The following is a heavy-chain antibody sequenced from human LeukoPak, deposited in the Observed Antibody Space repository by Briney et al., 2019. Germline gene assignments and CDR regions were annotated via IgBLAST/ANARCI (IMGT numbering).Heavy chain of an antibody. D-gene: IGHD6-19*01. CDR1: GFTFGDNY. Sequence: GGSLRLSCAASGFTFGDNYMSWIRQAPGKGLEWVSYISSSGNTTYNADSVKGRFSITRDNAKNSLYLQMNSLRAEDTAVYYCARDGGSAWFLDYWGQGTLVTVSS. V-gene: IGHV3-11*04. CDR2: ISSSGNTT. J-gene: IGHJ4*02. CDR3: ARDGGSAWFLDY.